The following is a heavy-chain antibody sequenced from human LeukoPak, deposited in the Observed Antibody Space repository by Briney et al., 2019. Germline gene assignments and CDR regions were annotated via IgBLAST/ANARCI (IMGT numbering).Heavy chain of an antibody. CDR3: ARGYDIPIFAFDI. V-gene: IGHV3-21*01. CDR2: ISSSSSYI. J-gene: IGHJ3*02. D-gene: IGHD3-9*01. CDR1: GFTFSSYS. Sequence: GGSLRLSCAASGFTFSSYSMNWVRQAPGKGLEWVSSISSSSSYIYYADSVKGRFTISRDNAKNSLYLQMNSLRAEDTAVYYCARGYDIPIFAFDIWGQGTMVTVSS.